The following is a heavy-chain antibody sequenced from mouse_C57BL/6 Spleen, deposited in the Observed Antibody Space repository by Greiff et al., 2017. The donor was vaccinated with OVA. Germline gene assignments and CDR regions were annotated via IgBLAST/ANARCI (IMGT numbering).Heavy chain of an antibody. CDR3: ARNPFTTVVAPYWYFDV. V-gene: IGHV1-69*01. J-gene: IGHJ1*03. CDR1: GYTFTSYW. D-gene: IGHD1-1*01. CDR2: IDPSDSYT. Sequence: VQLQQPGAELVMPGASVKLSCKASGYTFTSYWMHWVKQRPGQGLEWIGEIDPSDSYTNYNQKFKGKSTLTVDKSSSTAYMQLSSLTSEDSAVYYCARNPFTTVVAPYWYFDVWGTGTTVTVSS.